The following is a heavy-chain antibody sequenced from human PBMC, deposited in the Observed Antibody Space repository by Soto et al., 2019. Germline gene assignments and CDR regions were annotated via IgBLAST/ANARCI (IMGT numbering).Heavy chain of an antibody. D-gene: IGHD2-8*01. V-gene: IGHV4-30-4*01. Sequence: QVQLQESGPGLVKPSQTLSLICTVSGDSISSDNYFWSWIRQPPGQGLEWVGYISNRGTPYYNPSLKSRVTISLDTSRNRFSLDMYSVTVTETAVYYCAREVNVVALSDAFDIWGQGSMVTVSS. CDR3: AREVNVVALSDAFDI. J-gene: IGHJ3*02. CDR2: ISNRGTP. CDR1: GDSISSDNYF.